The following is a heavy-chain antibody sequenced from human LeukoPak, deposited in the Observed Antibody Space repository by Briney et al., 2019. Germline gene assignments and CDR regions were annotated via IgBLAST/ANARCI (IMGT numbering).Heavy chain of an antibody. CDR3: ARHMEVSGTRGFPD. D-gene: IGHD5/OR15-5a*01. V-gene: IGHV4-4*02. J-gene: IGHJ1*01. CDR2: IYHSGST. Sequence: KTSGTLSLTCAVSGGYISNWWSWVRWPPGKGQEWIGEIYHSGSTNSNPSLKDRVIISVDKSNNQFSLKLRSVTAADTAVYYCARHMEVSGTRGFPDWGQGTLVTVSS. CDR1: GGYISNW.